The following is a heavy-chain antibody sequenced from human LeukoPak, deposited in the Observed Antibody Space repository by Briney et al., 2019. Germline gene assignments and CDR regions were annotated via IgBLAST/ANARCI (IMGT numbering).Heavy chain of an antibody. J-gene: IGHJ4*02. CDR1: GFTFSSYG. CDR2: ISYDGSNK. V-gene: IGHV3-30*19. Sequence: GGSLRLSCTASGFTFSSYGMHWVRQAPGKGLEWVAVISYDGSNKYYADSVKGRFTISRDNSKNTLHLQMSSLRSEDTAVYYCARAMVRGVINYYFDYWGQGTLVTVSS. CDR3: ARAMVRGVINYYFDY. D-gene: IGHD3-10*01.